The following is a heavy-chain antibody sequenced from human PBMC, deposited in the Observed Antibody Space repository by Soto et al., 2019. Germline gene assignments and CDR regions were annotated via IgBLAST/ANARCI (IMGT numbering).Heavy chain of an antibody. CDR3: ATQGFGILHGLVDV. J-gene: IGHJ6*02. D-gene: IGHD3-10*01. CDR1: GGSISSISNHY. Sequence: SETLSLTCTASGGSISSISNHYCSWIRLPPGKGLEWIGHISNSGYTSYNPSLKSRVIISVDTSKNQSSLSLTSVTAADTAVYYCATQGFGILHGLVDVWGQGTTVTVSS. CDR2: ISNSGYT. V-gene: IGHV4-61*05.